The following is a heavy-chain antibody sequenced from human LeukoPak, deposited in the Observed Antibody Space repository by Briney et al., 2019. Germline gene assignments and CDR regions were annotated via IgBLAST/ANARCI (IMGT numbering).Heavy chain of an antibody. CDR3: AKVSISGYSTKGAFDI. V-gene: IGHV3-9*01. CDR2: ISWNSGSI. Sequence: GGSLRLSCAASGFTFGNYAMTWVRQAPGEGLEWVSGISWNSGSIGYADSVKGRFTISRDNAKNSLYLQMNSLRAEDTALYYCAKVSISGYSTKGAFDIWGQGTMVTVSS. CDR1: GFTFGNYA. D-gene: IGHD5-18*01. J-gene: IGHJ3*02.